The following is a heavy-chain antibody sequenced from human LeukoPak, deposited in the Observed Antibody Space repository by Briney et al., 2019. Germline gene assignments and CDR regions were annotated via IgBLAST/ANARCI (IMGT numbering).Heavy chain of an antibody. CDR3: ARGTGTTENGYYFDY. D-gene: IGHD1/OR15-1a*01. J-gene: IGHJ4*02. V-gene: IGHV4-4*09. CDR1: GGSISSYY. CDR2: IYTSGST. Sequence: SETLSLTCTVSGGSISSYYWSWIRQPPGKGLEWIGYIYTSGSTNYNPSLKSRVTISVDTSKNQFSLKLSSVTAADTAVYYCARGTGTTENGYYFDYWGQGTLVTVSS.